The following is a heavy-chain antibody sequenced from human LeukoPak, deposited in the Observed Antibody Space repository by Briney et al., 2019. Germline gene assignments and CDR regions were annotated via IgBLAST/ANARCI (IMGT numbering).Heavy chain of an antibody. CDR2: INHSGST. J-gene: IGHJ4*02. V-gene: IGHV4-34*01. Sequence: KSSETLSLTCAVYGGSFSGYYWSWIRQPPGKGLEWIGEINHSGSTNYNPSLKSRVTISVDTSKNQFSLKLSSVTAADTAVYYCARHGGYSCGAFDYWGQGTLVTVSS. CDR3: ARHGGYSCGAFDY. D-gene: IGHD5-18*01. CDR1: GGSFSGYY.